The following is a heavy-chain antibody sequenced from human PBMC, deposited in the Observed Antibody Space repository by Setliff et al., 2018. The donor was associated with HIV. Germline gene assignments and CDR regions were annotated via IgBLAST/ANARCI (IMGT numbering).Heavy chain of an antibody. CDR1: GYTFTSYG. CDR3: ARDRLNVYSSGHAFGI. V-gene: IGHV1-18*01. D-gene: IGHD6-19*01. J-gene: IGHJ3*02. Sequence: ASVKVSCKASGYTFTSYGISWVRQAPGQGLEWMGWNSAYNGNTNYAQKLQGRVTMTTDTSTSTAYMEVRSLRSDDTAVYYCARDRLNVYSSGHAFGIWGQGTMVTVSS. CDR2: NSAYNGNT.